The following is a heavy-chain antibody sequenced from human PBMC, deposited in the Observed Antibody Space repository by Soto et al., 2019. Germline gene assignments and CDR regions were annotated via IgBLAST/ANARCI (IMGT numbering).Heavy chain of an antibody. Sequence: SETLSLTCAVSGGSISSGGYSWSWIRQPPGKGLEWIGYIYYSGSTYYNPSLKSRVTISVDTSKNQFSLKLSSVTAADTAVYYCAIGSPNYGGFDYWGQGTLVTVSS. D-gene: IGHD2-21*01. CDR1: GGSISSGGYS. J-gene: IGHJ4*02. CDR2: IYYSGST. V-gene: IGHV4-31*11. CDR3: AIGSPNYGGFDY.